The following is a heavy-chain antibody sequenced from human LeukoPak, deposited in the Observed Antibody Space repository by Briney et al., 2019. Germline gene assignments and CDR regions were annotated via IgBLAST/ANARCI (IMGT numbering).Heavy chain of an antibody. CDR1: GGSINTDNW. CDR2: IYYSGST. J-gene: IGHJ4*02. V-gene: IGHV4-4*02. D-gene: IGHD6-6*01. CDR3: ARDQYSSSYDY. Sequence: SETLSLTCAVSGGSINTDNWWNWVRQPPGKGLEWIGYIYYSGSTNYNPSLKSRVTISVDTSKNQFSLKLSSVTAADTAVYYCARDQYSSSYDYWGQGTLVTVSS.